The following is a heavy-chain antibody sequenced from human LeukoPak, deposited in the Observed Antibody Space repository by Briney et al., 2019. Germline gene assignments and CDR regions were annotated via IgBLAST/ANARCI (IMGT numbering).Heavy chain of an antibody. V-gene: IGHV3-23*01. CDR2: ISGSGGST. CDR1: GFTFSSYA. D-gene: IGHD4-17*01. CDR3: AHAGDYGYFDY. J-gene: IGHJ4*02. Sequence: GGSLRLSCAASGFTFSSYAMSWVRQAPGKGLEWVSAISGSGGSTYYADSVKGRFTISRDNSKNTLYLQMNSLRAEDTAVCCCAHAGDYGYFDYWGQGTLVTVSS.